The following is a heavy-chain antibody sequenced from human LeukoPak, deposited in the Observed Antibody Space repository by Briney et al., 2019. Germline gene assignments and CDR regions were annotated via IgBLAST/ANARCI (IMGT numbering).Heavy chain of an antibody. J-gene: IGHJ3*02. CDR3: ARVLSDAFDI. Sequence: SETLSLTCAVYGGSFSGYYWSWIRQPPGKGLEWIGEINHSRSTNYNPSLKSRVTISVDTSKNQFSLKLSSVTTADTAVYYCARVLSDAFDIWGQGTMVTVSS. CDR1: GGSFSGYY. V-gene: IGHV4-34*01. CDR2: INHSRST.